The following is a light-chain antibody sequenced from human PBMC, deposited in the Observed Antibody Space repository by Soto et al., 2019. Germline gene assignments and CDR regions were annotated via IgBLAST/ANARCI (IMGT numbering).Light chain of an antibody. CDR3: QQYNNWPRT. J-gene: IGKJ1*01. CDR2: GAS. V-gene: IGKV3-15*01. CDR1: QSLTSN. Sequence: EIVMTQSPATLSVSPGERATLSCRASQSLTSNLAWYQQKPGQPPRLLIYGASSRATGIPARFSGSGSGTEFPLTFSSLQSEDFAVYYCQQYNNWPRTFGKGTKV.